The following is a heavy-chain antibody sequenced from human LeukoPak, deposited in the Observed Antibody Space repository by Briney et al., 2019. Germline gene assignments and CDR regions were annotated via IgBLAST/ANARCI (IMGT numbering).Heavy chain of an antibody. CDR2: FYTSGNT. Sequence: PSETLSLTCTVSGGSVSSYYWSWIRQPAGRGLEFIGRFYTSGNTNYNPSLKSRVTMSLDTSKNQFSLRLSSVTAADTAVYYCARTGVVATSYFFDYWGQGILVTVSS. J-gene: IGHJ4*02. D-gene: IGHD5-12*01. CDR1: GGSVSSYY. V-gene: IGHV4-4*07. CDR3: ARTGVVATSYFFDY.